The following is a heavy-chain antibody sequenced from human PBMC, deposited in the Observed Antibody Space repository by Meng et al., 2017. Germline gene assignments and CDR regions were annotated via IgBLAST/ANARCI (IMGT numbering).Heavy chain of an antibody. CDR3: LVLLWFGAAMNDY. D-gene: IGHD3-10*01. CDR2: IRSKANSYAT. V-gene: IGHV3-73*01. CDR1: GFTFSGSA. Sequence: GESLKISCAASGFTFSGSAMHWVRQASAKGLEWVGRIRSKANSYATAYAASVKGRFTISRDDSKNTAYLQMNSLKTEDTAVYYCLVLLWFGAAMNDYWGQGTLVTVSS. J-gene: IGHJ4*02.